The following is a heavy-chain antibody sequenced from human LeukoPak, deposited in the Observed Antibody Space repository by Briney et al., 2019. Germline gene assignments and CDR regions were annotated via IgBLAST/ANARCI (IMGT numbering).Heavy chain of an antibody. CDR3: TRDRGGYTYATFDY. V-gene: IGHV3-33*01. CDR1: EFAFSNYG. D-gene: IGHD5-18*01. CDR2: IWYDGSNE. Sequence: GRSLRLSCAASEFAFSNYGMHWVRQAPGKGLEWVAVIWYDGSNEKYADSLKGRFTISRDNSKNRLYLQMTSLRAEDTAVYYCTRDRGGYTYATFDYWGLGTLVTVSS. J-gene: IGHJ4*02.